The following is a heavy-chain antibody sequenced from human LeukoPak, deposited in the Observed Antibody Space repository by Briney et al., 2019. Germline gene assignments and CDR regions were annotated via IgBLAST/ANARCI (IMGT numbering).Heavy chain of an antibody. J-gene: IGHJ4*02. Sequence: GRSLRLSCAASGFTFYDHAMHWVRQAPGKGLEWVSGISWNSGKIGYADSVKGRFTISRDNAKNSLYLQINSLRAEDTALYYCAKDVGYSFGSTFDYWGQGTLVTVSS. D-gene: IGHD5-18*01. CDR1: GFTFYDHA. CDR2: ISWNSGKI. V-gene: IGHV3-9*01. CDR3: AKDVGYSFGSTFDY.